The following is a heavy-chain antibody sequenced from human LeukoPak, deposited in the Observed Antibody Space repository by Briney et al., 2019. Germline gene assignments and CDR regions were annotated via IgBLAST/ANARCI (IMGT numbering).Heavy chain of an antibody. CDR2: ISAYNGNT. V-gene: IGHV1-18*01. Sequence: ASVKVSCKASGGTFSSYAISWVRQAPGQGLEWMGWISAYNGNTNYAQKLQGRVTMTTDTSTSTAYMELRSLRSDDTAVYYCARPLTMVRGVTILDAFDIWGQGTMVTVSS. D-gene: IGHD3-10*01. J-gene: IGHJ3*02. CDR3: ARPLTMVRGVTILDAFDI. CDR1: GGTFSSYA.